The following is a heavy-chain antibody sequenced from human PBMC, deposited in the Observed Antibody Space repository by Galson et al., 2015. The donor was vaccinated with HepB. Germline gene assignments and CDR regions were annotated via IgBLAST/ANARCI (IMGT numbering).Heavy chain of an antibody. J-gene: IGHJ5*02. V-gene: IGHV1-2*02. D-gene: IGHD7-27*01. CDR1: GYTFTGYY. CDR2: INPNSGGT. Sequence: SVKVSCKASGYTFTGYYMHWVRQAPGQGLEWMGWINPNSGGTNYAQKFQGRVTMTRDTSISTAYMELSRLRSDDTAVYYCARETVDGTSWYWFDPWGQGTLVTVSS. CDR3: ARETVDGTSWYWFDP.